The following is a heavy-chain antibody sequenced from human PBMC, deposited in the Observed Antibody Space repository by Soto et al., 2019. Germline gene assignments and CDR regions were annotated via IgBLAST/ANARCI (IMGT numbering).Heavy chain of an antibody. V-gene: IGHV1-3*01. D-gene: IGHD2-15*01. CDR1: GYTFTRYT. Sequence: QVQLVQSGAEVKKPGASVKISCKASGYTFTRYTMNWVRQAPGQRLEWMGWINPDNGNTKSSQKFQDRVIITRHTSASTAYMALSSLRSEDTAVYYCARGIATGQLEPWGQGTLVTVSS. J-gene: IGHJ5*02. CDR3: ARGIATGQLEP. CDR2: INPDNGNT.